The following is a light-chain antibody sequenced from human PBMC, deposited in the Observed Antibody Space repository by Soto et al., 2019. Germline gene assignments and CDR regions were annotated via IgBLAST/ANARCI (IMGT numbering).Light chain of an antibody. CDR3: QQFNSYPLT. V-gene: IGKV3-20*01. CDR2: DAS. Sequence: EGVWSQSPITQSLSPGERTTLSCRTSKTVRNNCLAWYQQKPGQAPTLLIYDASSWATGVPYRFSGGGSGTDFTLTISSLEPEDFATYYCQQFNSYPLTFGQGTKVDIK. J-gene: IGKJ1*01. CDR1: KTVRNNC.